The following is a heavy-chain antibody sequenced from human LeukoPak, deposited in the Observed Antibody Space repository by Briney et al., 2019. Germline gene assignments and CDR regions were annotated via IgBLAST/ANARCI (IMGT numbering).Heavy chain of an antibody. CDR3: ARGYSGYDWLFDY. V-gene: IGHV4-34*01. CDR2: INHSGST. CDR1: GGSFSGYY. Sequence: SETLSLTCAVYGGSFSGYYWSWIRQPPGKGLEWIGEINHSGSTNYNPSLKSRVTISVDMAKNQFSLKLSSVTAADTAVYYCARGYSGYDWLFDYWGQGTLVTVSS. J-gene: IGHJ4*02. D-gene: IGHD5-12*01.